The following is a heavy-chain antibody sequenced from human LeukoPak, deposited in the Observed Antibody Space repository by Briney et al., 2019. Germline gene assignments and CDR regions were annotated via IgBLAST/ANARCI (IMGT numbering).Heavy chain of an antibody. V-gene: IGHV4-38-2*02. Sequence: PSETLSLTCTVSGYSISSGYYWGWIRQPPGKGLEWIGSIYYSGSTYYNPSLKSRVTISVDTSKNQFSLKLSSVTAADTAVYYCARVRSSSWYQGKGWFDPWGQGTLVTVSS. CDR2: IYYSGST. CDR1: GYSISSGYY. D-gene: IGHD6-13*01. J-gene: IGHJ5*02. CDR3: ARVRSSSWYQGKGWFDP.